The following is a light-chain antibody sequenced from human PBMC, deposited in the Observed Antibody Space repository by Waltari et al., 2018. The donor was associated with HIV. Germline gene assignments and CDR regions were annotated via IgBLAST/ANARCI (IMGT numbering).Light chain of an antibody. CDR1: SSNIGSNY. Sequence: QSVLTQPPSASGTPGQRVTISCSGSSSNIGSNYVYWYQQLPGTAPKLLIYRNNQRPSGVPDRFSGSKSGTLASLAISGLRSEDEADYYCAAWDDSLSVLVFGGGTKLTVL. CDR2: RNN. V-gene: IGLV1-47*01. CDR3: AAWDDSLSVLV. J-gene: IGLJ2*01.